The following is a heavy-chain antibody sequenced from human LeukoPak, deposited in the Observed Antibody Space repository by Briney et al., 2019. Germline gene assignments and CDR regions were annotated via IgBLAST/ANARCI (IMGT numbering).Heavy chain of an antibody. V-gene: IGHV4-59*08. Sequence: PSETLSLTCTVSGGSISSYYWTWLRQPPGKGLEWIGYMHSSGSTKYNPSLKSRVSISIDTPKQHFSLKLSSVTAADAAVYYCAGTLAGPNWFDSWGQGTQVTVSS. CDR3: AGTLAGPNWFDS. J-gene: IGHJ5*01. D-gene: IGHD6-13*01. CDR1: GGSISSYY. CDR2: MHSSGST.